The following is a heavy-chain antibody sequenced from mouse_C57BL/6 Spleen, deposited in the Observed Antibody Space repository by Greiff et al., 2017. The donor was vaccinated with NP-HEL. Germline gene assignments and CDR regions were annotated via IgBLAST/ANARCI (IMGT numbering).Heavy chain of an antibody. Sequence: QVQLQQSGAELVRPGASVTLSCKASGYTFTDYEMHWVKQTPVHGLEWIGAIDPETGGTAYNQKFKGKAILTADKSSSTAYMELRSLTSEDSAVYYCTRYGITTVLDYWGQGTTLTVSS. D-gene: IGHD1-1*01. V-gene: IGHV1-15*01. CDR3: TRYGITTVLDY. CDR1: GYTFTDYE. J-gene: IGHJ2*01. CDR2: IDPETGGT.